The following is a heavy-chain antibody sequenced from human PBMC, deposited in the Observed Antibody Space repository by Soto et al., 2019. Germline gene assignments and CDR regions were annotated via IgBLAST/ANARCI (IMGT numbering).Heavy chain of an antibody. CDR3: ARGLNVYYSDY. J-gene: IGHJ4*02. V-gene: IGHV1-3*01. CDR2: INAGNGNT. CDR1: GYTFTSYA. D-gene: IGHD3-10*01. Sequence: QVQLVQSGAEVKKPGASVKVSCKASGYTFTSYATHWVRQAPGQRLEWMGWINAGNGNTKYSQKFQGRVTITRDTSASTAYMELSSLRSEDTAVYYCARGLNVYYSDYWGQGTLVTVSS.